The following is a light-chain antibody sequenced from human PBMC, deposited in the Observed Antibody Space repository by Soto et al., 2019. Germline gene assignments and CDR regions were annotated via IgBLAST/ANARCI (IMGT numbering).Light chain of an antibody. CDR1: QSISHR. CDR2: GAS. Sequence: ETVMTQSPATLSVSPGASVCLYCRAGQSISHRLAWYQQKPGQAPRLLIYGASSRATGIPATFSGSVSGTEFTLTISSLESEDFAVYFCQQYGDRPRTFGQGTKVDI. CDR3: QQYGDRPRT. J-gene: IGKJ1*01. V-gene: IGKV3-15*01.